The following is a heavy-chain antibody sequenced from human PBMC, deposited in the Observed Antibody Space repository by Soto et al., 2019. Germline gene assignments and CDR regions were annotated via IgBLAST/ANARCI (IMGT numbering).Heavy chain of an antibody. CDR3: ARGGYSSTWSNLLDRSGLDV. J-gene: IGHJ6*02. V-gene: IGHV1-69*13. CDR2: IIPIFGTA. CDR1: GGTFSSYA. D-gene: IGHD6-13*01. Sequence: SVKVSCKASGGTFSSYAISWVRQAPGQGLEWVGGIIPIFGTANYAQKFQGRVTITADESTSTAYMELSSLRSEDTAVYYCARGGYSSTWSNLLDRSGLDVWGQGTTVTVSS.